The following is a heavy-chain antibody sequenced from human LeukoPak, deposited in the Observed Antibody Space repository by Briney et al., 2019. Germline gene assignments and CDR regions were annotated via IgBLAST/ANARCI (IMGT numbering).Heavy chain of an antibody. CDR2: IIPIFGTA. J-gene: IGHJ3*02. CDR1: GGTFSSYA. CDR3: ARDPAVAGFDDAFDI. Sequence: SVKVSCKASGGTFSSYAISWVRQAPGQGLEWMGRIIPIFGTANYAQKFQGRVTITTDESTSTAYMELSSLRSEDTAVYYCARDPAVAGFDDAFDIWGQGTTVTVSS. D-gene: IGHD6-19*01. V-gene: IGHV1-69*05.